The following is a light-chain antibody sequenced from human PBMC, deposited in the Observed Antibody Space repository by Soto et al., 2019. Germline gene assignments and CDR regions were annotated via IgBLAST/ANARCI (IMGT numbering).Light chain of an antibody. J-gene: IGKJ4*01. Sequence: DIQMTQSPSSLSASVGDRVTITCQASQDISNYLNWYQQKPGKAPKLLIYDASNLETAVPSRFSGSGSGTDVTFTISSLQPEDIATYYCQQYDNLPSVTFGGGTKVEI. V-gene: IGKV1-33*01. CDR2: DAS. CDR1: QDISNY. CDR3: QQYDNLPSVT.